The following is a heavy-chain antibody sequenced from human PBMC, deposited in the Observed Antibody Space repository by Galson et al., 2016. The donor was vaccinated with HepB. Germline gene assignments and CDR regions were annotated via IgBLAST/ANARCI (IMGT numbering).Heavy chain of an antibody. J-gene: IGHJ4*02. CDR3: ARNASSWSFFDY. Sequence: SLRLSCATSGFTLSNFWMSWVRQAPGKGLEWLANINKDGSDKAYVGSVKGRFTISRDNSKNTLYLQMNSLRAEDTAVYYCARNASSWSFFDYWGQGSAVLVSS. CDR2: INKDGSDK. CDR1: GFTLSNFW. D-gene: IGHD6-13*01. V-gene: IGHV3-7*03.